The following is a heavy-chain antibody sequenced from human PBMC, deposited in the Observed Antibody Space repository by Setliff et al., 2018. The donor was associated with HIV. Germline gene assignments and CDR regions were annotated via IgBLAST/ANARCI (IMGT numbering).Heavy chain of an antibody. CDR2: INDSGST. Sequence: SLTCAVYGGSFSGYYWSWIRQPPGKGLEWIGEINDSGSTNNNPSLKSRVAMSVDTSKNQFSLKLSSVTAADTAVYYCARDLRGDSVPATAAKSFDIWGQGTPVTVSS. V-gene: IGHV4-34*01. CDR3: ARDLRGDSVPATAAKSFDI. D-gene: IGHD2-21*02. J-gene: IGHJ3*02. CDR1: GGSFSGYY.